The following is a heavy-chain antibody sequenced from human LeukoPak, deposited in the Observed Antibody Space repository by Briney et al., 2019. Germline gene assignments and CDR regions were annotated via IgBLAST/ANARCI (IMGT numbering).Heavy chain of an antibody. CDR2: FDPEDGET. D-gene: IGHD5-18*01. J-gene: IGHJ4*02. Sequence: ASVKVSCKVSGYSLTELSMHWVRQAPGKGLEWMGGFDPEDGETIYAQKLQGRVTMTEDTSTDTAYMELSSLRSEDTAVYYCATEPIEIQLWRQYYFDYWGQGTLVTVSS. CDR3: ATEPIEIQLWRQYYFDY. V-gene: IGHV1-24*01. CDR1: GYSLTELS.